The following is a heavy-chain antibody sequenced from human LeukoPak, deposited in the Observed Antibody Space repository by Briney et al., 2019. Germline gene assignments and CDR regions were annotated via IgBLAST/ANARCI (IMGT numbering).Heavy chain of an antibody. CDR3: ARDYYGDSYFDC. D-gene: IGHD4-17*01. V-gene: IGHV3-48*03. J-gene: IGHJ4*02. Sequence: GGSLRLSCAASGFTFSSYEMNWVRQAPGKGLEWVSYISSSGSTIYYADSVKGRFTISRDNAENSLYLQMNSLGAEDTALYYCARDYYGDSYFDCWGQGTLVTVSS. CDR1: GFTFSSYE. CDR2: ISSSGSTI.